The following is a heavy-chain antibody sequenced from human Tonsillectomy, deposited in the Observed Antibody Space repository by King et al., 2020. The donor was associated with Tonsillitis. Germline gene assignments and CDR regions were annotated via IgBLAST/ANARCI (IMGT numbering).Heavy chain of an antibody. CDR2: IYPGDSET. CDR3: ARRYYYASGSYYSDY. V-gene: IGHV5-51*01. J-gene: IGHJ4*02. CDR1: GYSFPNYW. D-gene: IGHD3-10*01. Sequence: VQLVESGAEVKKPGESLKISCTGSGYSFPNYWIGWVRQMPGKGLEWMGIIYPGDSETTYSPSFQGQVTISADRSISTAYLQWSNLKASDTAMYYCARRYYYASGSYYSDYWGQGTLVTVSS.